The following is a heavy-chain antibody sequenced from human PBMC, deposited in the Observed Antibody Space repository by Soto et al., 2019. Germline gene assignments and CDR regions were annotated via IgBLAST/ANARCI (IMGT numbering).Heavy chain of an antibody. D-gene: IGHD4-17*01. V-gene: IGHV3-64D*08. CDR2: ISSNGGST. CDR3: VKHMTTVVTHDPFDY. J-gene: IGHJ4*02. CDR1: GFTFSSYA. Sequence: HPGGSLRLSCSASGFTFSSYAMHWVRQAPGKGLEYASAISSNGGSTYYADSVKGRFTISRDNSKNTLYLQMSSLRAEDTAVYYCVKHMTTVVTHDPFDYWGQGTLVTVSS.